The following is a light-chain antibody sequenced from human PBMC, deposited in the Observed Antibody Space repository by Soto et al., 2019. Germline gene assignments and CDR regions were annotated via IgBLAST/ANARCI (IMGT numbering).Light chain of an antibody. Sequence: DIVMTQSPDSLAVSLGERATINCKSSQSLLYTSNNKNYLSWYQKKPGQPPKMLIYWASTRESGVPDRFTGSGSGSNFTLTIASLQAEDVAVYYCQQYYNFPRTFGQGSKVEIK. CDR1: QSLLYTSNNKNY. V-gene: IGKV4-1*01. CDR3: QQYYNFPRT. J-gene: IGKJ1*01. CDR2: WAS.